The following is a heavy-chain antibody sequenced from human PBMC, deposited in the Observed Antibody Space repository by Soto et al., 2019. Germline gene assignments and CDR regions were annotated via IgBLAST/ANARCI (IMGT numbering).Heavy chain of an antibody. CDR3: VNGAYSGYESYYYYGMDV. CDR2: ISSNGGST. J-gene: IGHJ6*02. Sequence: GSLRLSCSASVFTFSSYAMHWVRQAPGKGLEYVSAISSNGGSTYYADSVKGRFTISRDNSKNTLYLQMSSLRAEDTAVYYCVNGAYSGYESYYYYGMDVWGQGTTVTVSS. CDR1: VFTFSSYA. V-gene: IGHV3-64D*06. D-gene: IGHD5-12*01.